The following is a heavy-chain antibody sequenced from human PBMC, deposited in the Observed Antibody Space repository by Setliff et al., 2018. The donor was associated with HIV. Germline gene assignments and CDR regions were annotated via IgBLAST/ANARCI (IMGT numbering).Heavy chain of an antibody. CDR1: GYSISSGYY. CDR3: ARDNFVPGLYYMDV. J-gene: IGHJ6*03. V-gene: IGHV4-38-2*02. CDR2: FYHSGST. D-gene: IGHD3-10*02. Sequence: SETLSLTYAVSGYSISSGYYWGWVRQPPEKGLEWIGSFYHSGSTYYNPSLKSRVTISVDTSKNQFSLKLSSVTAADTAVYYCARDNFVPGLYYMDVWGKGTTVTVSS.